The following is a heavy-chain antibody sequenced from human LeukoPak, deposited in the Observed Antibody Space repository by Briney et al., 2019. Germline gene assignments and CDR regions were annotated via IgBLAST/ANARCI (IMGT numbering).Heavy chain of an antibody. J-gene: IGHJ4*02. V-gene: IGHV3-23*01. CDR1: GFTFSSYA. Sequence: GGSLRLSCAASGFTFSSYAMSWVRQAPGKGLEWVSAISGSGGSTYYADSVKGRFTISRDNSKNTLYLQMNSLRAEDTAVYYCAKDPLGARPESYYFDYWGQGTLVTVPS. CDR3: AKDPLGARPESYYFDY. CDR2: ISGSGGST. D-gene: IGHD3-16*01.